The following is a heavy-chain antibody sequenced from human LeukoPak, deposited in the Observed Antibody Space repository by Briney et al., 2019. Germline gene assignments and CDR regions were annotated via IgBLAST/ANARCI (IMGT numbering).Heavy chain of an antibody. CDR2: ISGSGGST. CDR3: AKAVTMVRGVIITTYYYGMDV. CDR1: GFTFSSYA. J-gene: IGHJ6*02. D-gene: IGHD3-10*01. Sequence: GGSLRLSCAASGFTFSSYAMSWVRQAPGKGLEWVSAISGSGGSTYYADSVKGRFTISRDNSKNTLYLQMNSLRVEDTAVYYCAKAVTMVRGVIITTYYYGMDVWGQGTTVTVSS. V-gene: IGHV3-23*01.